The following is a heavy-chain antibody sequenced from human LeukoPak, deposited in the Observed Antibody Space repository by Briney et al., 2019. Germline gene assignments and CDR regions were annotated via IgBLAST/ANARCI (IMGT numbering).Heavy chain of an antibody. CDR1: DDSIYDYY. D-gene: IGHD1-7*01. Sequence: SETLSLTCTISDDSIYDYYWSWLRQPPGQGLEWIGYIYYSGSTNYNPSLRSRVTISVDTSKTQFSLRLSSVTAADTAVYYCASTEWNYARWGQGTLVTVSS. J-gene: IGHJ4*02. CDR2: IYYSGST. V-gene: IGHV4-59*08. CDR3: ASTEWNYAR.